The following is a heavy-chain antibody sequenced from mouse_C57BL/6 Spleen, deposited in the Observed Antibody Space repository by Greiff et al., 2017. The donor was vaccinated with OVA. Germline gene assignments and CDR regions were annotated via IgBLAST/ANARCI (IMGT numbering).Heavy chain of an antibody. V-gene: IGHV1-69*01. CDR1: GYTFTSYW. J-gene: IGHJ3*01. CDR3: AHYGSSAWFAY. Sequence: QVQLQQPGAELVMPGASVKLSCKASGYTFTSYWMHWVKQRPGQGLEWIGEIDPSDSYTNYNQKFKGKSTLTVDKSSSTAYMQLSSLTSEDSAVYYCAHYGSSAWFAYWGQGTLVTVSA. CDR2: IDPSDSYT. D-gene: IGHD1-1*01.